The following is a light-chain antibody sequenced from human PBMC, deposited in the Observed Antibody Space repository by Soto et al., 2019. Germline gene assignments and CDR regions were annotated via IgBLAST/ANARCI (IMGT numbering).Light chain of an antibody. J-gene: IGKJ3*01. CDR2: GAS. V-gene: IGKV3-20*01. CDR1: QSVSSSY. CDR3: QQYGSSHKFT. Sequence: EIVLTQSPGTLSLSPGERATLSCRASQSVSSSYLAWYQQKPGQAPRLLIYGASSRATGIPDRFSGSGSGTDFTLTISRLEPEDFGVYYCQQYGSSHKFTFGPGTKVDIK.